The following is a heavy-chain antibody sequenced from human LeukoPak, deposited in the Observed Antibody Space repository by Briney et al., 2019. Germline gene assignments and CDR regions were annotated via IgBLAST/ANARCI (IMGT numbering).Heavy chain of an antibody. CDR3: ARVRTNSGYDSFPKY. D-gene: IGHD5-12*01. V-gene: IGHV1-2*02. Sequence: ASVKVSCKASGYTFTGYYMHWVRQAPGQGLEWMGWINPNSGGTNYAQKFQGRVTMTGDTSISTAYMELSRLRSDDTAVYYCARVRTNSGYDSFPKYWGQGTLVTVSS. CDR2: INPNSGGT. CDR1: GYTFTGYY. J-gene: IGHJ4*02.